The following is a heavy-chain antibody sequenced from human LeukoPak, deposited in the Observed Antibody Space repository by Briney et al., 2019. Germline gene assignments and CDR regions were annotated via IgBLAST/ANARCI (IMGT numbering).Heavy chain of an antibody. D-gene: IGHD3-22*01. CDR1: GGSFSGYY. CDR2: INHSGST. Sequence: SETLSLTCAVYGGSFSGYYWSWIRQPPGKGLEWIGEINHSGSTNYNPSLKSRVTISVDTSKNQFSLKLSSVTAADTAVYYCARRAYYYDSSGPGIDYWGQGTLVTVSS. CDR3: ARRAYYYDSSGPGIDY. J-gene: IGHJ4*02. V-gene: IGHV4-34*01.